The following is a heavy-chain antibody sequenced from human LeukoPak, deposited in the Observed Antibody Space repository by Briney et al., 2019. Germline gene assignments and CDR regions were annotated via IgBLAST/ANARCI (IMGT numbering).Heavy chain of an antibody. CDR3: AKDRRSWIQDAFDI. CDR2: ISWNSGSI. J-gene: IGHJ3*02. V-gene: IGHV3-9*01. Sequence: PGGSLRLSCAASGFTFSDYYMSWIRQAPGKGLEWVSGISWNSGSIGYADSVKGRFTISRDNAKNSLYLQMNSLRAEDTALYYCAKDRRSWIQDAFDIWGQGTMVTVSS. D-gene: IGHD5-18*01. CDR1: GFTFSDYY.